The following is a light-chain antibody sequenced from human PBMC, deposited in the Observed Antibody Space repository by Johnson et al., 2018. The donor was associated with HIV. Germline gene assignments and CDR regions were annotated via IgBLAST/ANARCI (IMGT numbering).Light chain of an antibody. CDR1: SSTIGNNY. V-gene: IGLV1-51*02. J-gene: IGLJ1*01. CDR3: GTWDSSLSAGRA. Sequence: HSVLTQPPSVSAAPGQKVTISCSGSSSTIGNNYISWYQLLPGTPPKLLIFKNNERPSGIPARFSASKSGTSATLGITALSIGVEGDYPCGTWDSSLSAGRAFGTGTKVTVL. CDR2: KNN.